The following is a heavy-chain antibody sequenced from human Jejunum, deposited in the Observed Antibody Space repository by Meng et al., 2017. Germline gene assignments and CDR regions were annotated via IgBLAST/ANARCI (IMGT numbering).Heavy chain of an antibody. CDR3: ARDWGCRDGSCFSGLLEY. V-gene: IGHV4-4*02. Sequence: QLQLQESGPGLVKPSGTLSLPCGVFGGSISSSNRWSWVRQSPGKGLEWIGEMYHGGDTNYNPSLETRVTISTDTSRNEFSLKLRSVTAADTAVYYCARDWGCRDGSCFSGLLEYWGQGILVTVSS. D-gene: IGHD2-15*01. CDR2: MYHGGDT. J-gene: IGHJ4*02. CDR1: GGSISSSNR.